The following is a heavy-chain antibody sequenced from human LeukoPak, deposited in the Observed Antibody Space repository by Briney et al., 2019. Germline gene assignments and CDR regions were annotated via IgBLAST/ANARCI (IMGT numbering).Heavy chain of an antibody. V-gene: IGHV4-61*02. D-gene: IGHD1-1*01. J-gene: IGHJ3*02. Sequence: PSQTLSLTCTVSGGSISSGSYYWSWIRQPAGKGLEWIGRIYTSGSTNYNPSLKSRVTMSVDTSKNQFSLKLSSVTAADTAVYYCARVWGTAGAFDIWGQGAMVTVSS. CDR2: IYTSGST. CDR3: ARVWGTAGAFDI. CDR1: GGSISSGSYY.